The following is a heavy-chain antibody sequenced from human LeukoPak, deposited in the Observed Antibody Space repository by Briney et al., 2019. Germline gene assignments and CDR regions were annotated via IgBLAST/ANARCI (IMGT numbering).Heavy chain of an antibody. Sequence: PGRSLRLSCAASGFTFSSYGMHWVRQAPGKGLEWVAVIWYDGSNKYYADSVKGRFTISRDNSKNTLYLQMNSLRAEDTAVYYCARDSDYGDYDYWGQGTLVTVSS. CDR2: IWYDGSNK. CDR1: GFTFSSYG. CDR3: ARDSDYGDYDY. J-gene: IGHJ4*02. D-gene: IGHD4-17*01. V-gene: IGHV3-33*01.